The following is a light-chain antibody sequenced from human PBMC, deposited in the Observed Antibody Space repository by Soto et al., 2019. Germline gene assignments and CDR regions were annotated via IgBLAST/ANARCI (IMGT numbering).Light chain of an antibody. V-gene: IGLV2-23*01. Sequence: QSVLTQPASVSGSPGQSITISCTGTSSDVGSYNLVSWYQQHPGKAPKLMIYEGSKRPSGVSNRFSGSKSGNTASLTISGLQAEDEADYYCCSYAGSSTPRVGFGGGTKLTVL. CDR1: SSDVGSYNL. CDR2: EGS. J-gene: IGLJ2*01. CDR3: CSYAGSSTPRVG.